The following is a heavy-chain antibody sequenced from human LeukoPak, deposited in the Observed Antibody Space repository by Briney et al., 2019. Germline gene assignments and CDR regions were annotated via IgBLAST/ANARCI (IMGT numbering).Heavy chain of an antibody. CDR1: GGSISSGDYY. V-gene: IGHV4-30-4*01. CDR3: ARDSRPLWFGTNWFDP. CDR2: IYYSGST. Sequence: SQTLSLTCTVSGGSISSGDYYWSWIRQPPGKGLEWIGYIYYSGSTYYNPSLKSRVTISVDTSKNQFSLKLSSVTAADTAVYYCARDSRPLWFGTNWFDPWGQGTLVTVSS. J-gene: IGHJ5*02. D-gene: IGHD3-10*01.